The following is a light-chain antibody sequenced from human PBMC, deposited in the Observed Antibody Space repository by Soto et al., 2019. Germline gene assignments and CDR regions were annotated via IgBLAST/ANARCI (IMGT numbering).Light chain of an antibody. CDR2: GAS. V-gene: IGKV1-39*01. CDR1: QSISIW. Sequence: DIQMTQSPSTLSASVGDRVTITCRASQSISIWLAWYQQKPGKAPNLLMYGASYLKSGVPTRFSGSGSGTDFTLTISSLQPEDFAIYYCQQTYTTLEITFGQGTRLEIK. CDR3: QQTYTTLEIT. J-gene: IGKJ5*01.